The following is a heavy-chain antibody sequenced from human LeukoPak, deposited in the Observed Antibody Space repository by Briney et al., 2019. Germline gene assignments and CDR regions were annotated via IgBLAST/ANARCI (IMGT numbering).Heavy chain of an antibody. Sequence: PSETLSLTCTVSGGSISSSSYYWGWIRQPPGKGLEWIGGIYSSGSTYYNPSLKSRVTISVDTSKNQFSLKLSSVTAADTAVYYCARIVVADFDYWGQGTLVTVSS. CDR1: GGSISSSSYY. J-gene: IGHJ4*02. CDR2: IYSSGST. D-gene: IGHD3-22*01. V-gene: IGHV4-39*01. CDR3: ARIVVADFDY.